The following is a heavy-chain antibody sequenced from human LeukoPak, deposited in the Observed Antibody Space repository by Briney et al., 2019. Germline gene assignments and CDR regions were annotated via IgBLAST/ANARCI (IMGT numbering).Heavy chain of an antibody. CDR2: ISPTSGGT. Sequence: ASVKVSCKASGYTFTGYYMHWVRQAPGQGLEWMGWISPTSGGTNYAQKFQGRVTMTRDTSISTAYMELSRLRSDDTAVYYCARDRSPAPGRSYGRGHFDYWGQGTLVTVSS. D-gene: IGHD5-18*01. CDR1: GYTFTGYY. V-gene: IGHV1-2*02. J-gene: IGHJ4*02. CDR3: ARDRSPAPGRSYGRGHFDY.